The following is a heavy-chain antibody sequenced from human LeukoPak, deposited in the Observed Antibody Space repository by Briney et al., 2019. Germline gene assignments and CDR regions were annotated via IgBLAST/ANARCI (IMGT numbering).Heavy chain of an antibody. V-gene: IGHV1-69*06. CDR2: IIPIFGTA. Sequence: EASVTVSCKASGGTFSSYAISWVRQAPGQGLEWMGGIIPIFGTANYAQKFQGRVTITADKSTSTAYMELSSLRSEDTAVYYCARAGGYSSGWYSPSYYMDVWGKGTTVTVSS. D-gene: IGHD6-19*01. CDR3: ARAGGYSSGWYSPSYYMDV. J-gene: IGHJ6*03. CDR1: GGTFSSYA.